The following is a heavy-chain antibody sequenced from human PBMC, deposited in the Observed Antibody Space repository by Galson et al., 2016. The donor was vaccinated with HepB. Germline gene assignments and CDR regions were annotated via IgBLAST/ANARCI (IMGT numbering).Heavy chain of an antibody. J-gene: IGHJ4*02. V-gene: IGHV3-30*03. CDR2: LSFDGINK. CDR1: GYTFSDYG. Sequence: SLRLSCAASGYTFSDYGIHWVRQAPGKGLEWVAVLSFDGINKYYADSVKGRFTISRDNSKNTVYLQMNSLRAEDTALYFCARYSDSWAPFDYWGQGSLVTVSS. CDR3: ARYSDSWAPFDY. D-gene: IGHD6-13*01.